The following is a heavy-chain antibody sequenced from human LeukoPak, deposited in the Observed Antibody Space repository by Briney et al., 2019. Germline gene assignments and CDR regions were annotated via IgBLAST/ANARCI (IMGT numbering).Heavy chain of an antibody. D-gene: IGHD5-12*01. V-gene: IGHV3-66*01. CDR2: IYSGGIT. CDR3: ARGPSGYNNT. CDR1: EFSVGSNY. J-gene: IGHJ4*02. Sequence: PGGSLRLSCGASEFSVGSNYMTSVRQAPGKGLEWVSLIYSGGITYYADSVKGRFTISRDNSKNTLYLQMNSLRAEDTAVYYCARGPSGYNNTGGEATLVTV.